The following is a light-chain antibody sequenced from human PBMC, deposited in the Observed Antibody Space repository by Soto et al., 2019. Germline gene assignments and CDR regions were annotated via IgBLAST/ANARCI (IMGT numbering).Light chain of an antibody. Sequence: QSALTQPPSASGTPGQRVTISCSGSSSNIGSNTVNWYQQLPGTAPKLLIYSNNQRPSGVPDRFSGSKSGTSASLAISGLQSEDEADYYCAAWDDSLNGPGYVFGTGTTVTVL. V-gene: IGLV1-44*01. CDR2: SNN. J-gene: IGLJ1*01. CDR1: SSNIGSNT. CDR3: AAWDDSLNGPGYV.